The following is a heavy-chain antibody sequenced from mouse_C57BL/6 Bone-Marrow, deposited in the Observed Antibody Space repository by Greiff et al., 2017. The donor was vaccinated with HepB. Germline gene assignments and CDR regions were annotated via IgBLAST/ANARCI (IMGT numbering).Heavy chain of an antibody. CDR2: ISYDGSN. CDR3: ARDRFAY. V-gene: IGHV3-6*01. J-gene: IGHJ3*01. CDR1: GYSITSGYY. Sequence: VQLQQSGPGLVKPSQSLSLTCSVTGYSITSGYYWNWIRQFPGNKLEWMGYISYDGSNNYNPSLKNRIAITRDTSKNQFFLKLNSVTTEDTATYYCARDRFAYWGQGTLVTVSA.